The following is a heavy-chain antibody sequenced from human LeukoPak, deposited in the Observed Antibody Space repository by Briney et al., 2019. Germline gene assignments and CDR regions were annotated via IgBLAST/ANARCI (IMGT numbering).Heavy chain of an antibody. V-gene: IGHV4-59*01. CDR3: ARLYSSSLGRVFDY. Sequence: PSETLSLTCTVSGGSISSYYWSWIRQPPGKGLEWIGYIYYSGSTNYSPSLKSRVTISVDTSKNQFFLKLSSVTAADTAVYYCARLYSSSLGRVFDYWGQGTLVTVSS. J-gene: IGHJ4*02. CDR2: IYYSGST. D-gene: IGHD6-13*01. CDR1: GGSISSYY.